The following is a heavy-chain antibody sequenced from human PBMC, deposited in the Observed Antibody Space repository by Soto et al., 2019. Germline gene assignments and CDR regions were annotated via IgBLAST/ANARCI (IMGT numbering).Heavy chain of an antibody. CDR3: ARDGVGYGTGGGYYYGMDV. V-gene: IGHV3-30-3*01. CDR1: GFTFSSYA. J-gene: IGHJ6*02. CDR2: ISYDGSNK. D-gene: IGHD3-10*01. Sequence: GGSLRLSCAASGFTFSSYAMHWVRQAPGKGLEWVAVISYDGSNKYYADSVKGRFTISRDNSKNTLYLQMNSLRAEDTAVYYCARDGVGYGTGGGYYYGMDVWGQGTTVTVSS.